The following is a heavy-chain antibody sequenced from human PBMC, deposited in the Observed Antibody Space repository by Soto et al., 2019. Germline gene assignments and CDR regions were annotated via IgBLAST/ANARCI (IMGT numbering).Heavy chain of an antibody. J-gene: IGHJ4*02. Sequence: QVQLQESGPGLVKPSQTLSLTCNVSGGSINSAGYYWSWIRQHPGKGLEWIGYIYDSGRTYYNPSLKSRVTISIGTSQTQFSLKLSSVTAADTAVYYCARVQKLFGIINVFDYWGQGTLVTVSS. CDR1: GGSINSAGYY. D-gene: IGHD3-3*01. CDR2: IYDSGRT. CDR3: ARVQKLFGIINVFDY. V-gene: IGHV4-31*03.